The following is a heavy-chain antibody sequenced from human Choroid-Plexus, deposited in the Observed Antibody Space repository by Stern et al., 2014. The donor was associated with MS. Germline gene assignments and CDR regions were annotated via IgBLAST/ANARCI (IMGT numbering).Heavy chain of an antibody. CDR1: GYSFTIYY. J-gene: IGHJ4*02. CDR3: ARHVQGFDY. CDR2: IYPYDSDT. V-gene: IGHV5-51*01. Sequence: EVHLVESGAEVKKPGECLKISCKLSGYSFTIYYIAWVRQMPGKGLEWMGVIYPYDSDTTYSPSFQGQVTISADKSITTAYLQWSSLRASDTAMYYCARHVQGFDYWGQGTLVTVSS.